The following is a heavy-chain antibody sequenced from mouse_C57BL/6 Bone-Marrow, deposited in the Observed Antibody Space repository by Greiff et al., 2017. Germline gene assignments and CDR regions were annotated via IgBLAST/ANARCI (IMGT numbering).Heavy chain of an antibody. V-gene: IGHV1-54*01. D-gene: IGHD2-10*01. Sequence: QVQLKESGAELVRPGTSVKVSCKASGYAFTNYLIEWVKQRPGQGLEWIGVINPGSGGTNFNEKFKGKATLTADKSSSTAYMQLSSLTSEDSAVYFCARRLLFFDYWGQGTTLTVSS. CDR1: GYAFTNYL. CDR2: INPGSGGT. CDR3: ARRLLFFDY. J-gene: IGHJ2*01.